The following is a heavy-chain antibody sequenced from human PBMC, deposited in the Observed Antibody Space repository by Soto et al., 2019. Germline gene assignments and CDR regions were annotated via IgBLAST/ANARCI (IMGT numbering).Heavy chain of an antibody. V-gene: IGHV4-31*03. CDR1: GGSISSGCYY. Sequence: SETLSLTCTVSGGSISSGCYYWSWLRQHPGKGLEWIGYIYYSGSTYYNPSLKSRVTISVDTSKNQFSLKLSSVTAADTAVYYCARGVSDIVVVPAAMIGAFDIWGQGTMVTVSS. D-gene: IGHD2-2*01. J-gene: IGHJ3*02. CDR2: IYYSGST. CDR3: ARGVSDIVVVPAAMIGAFDI.